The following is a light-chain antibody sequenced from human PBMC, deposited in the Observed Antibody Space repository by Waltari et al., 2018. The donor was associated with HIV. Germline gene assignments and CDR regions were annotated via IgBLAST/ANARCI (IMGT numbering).Light chain of an antibody. CDR3: HSRDTNSDHYV. CDR1: SLRSFF. J-gene: IGLJ1*01. V-gene: IGLV3-19*01. CDR2: GAT. Sequence: SSELTQDPVVSVALGQTINITCQGDSLRSFFANWYQQRPGQAPVLVVYGATRRPSGNPDRFSASNSGNTSSLIISDSQAVDEADYYCHSRDTNSDHYVFGGGTRVIV.